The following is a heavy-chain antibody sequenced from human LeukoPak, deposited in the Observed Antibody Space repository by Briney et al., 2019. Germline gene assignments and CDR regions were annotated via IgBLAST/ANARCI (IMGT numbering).Heavy chain of an antibody. J-gene: IGHJ4*02. CDR1: GYTFTGYY. CDR3: ARDGYCSGGSCHSFEY. CDR2: INPRADST. V-gene: IGHV1-46*01. Sequence: GASVKVSCKASGYTFTGYYMHWVRQAPGQGLEWMGIINPRADSTTYAQKFQGRVTMTRDMSTSTVYMELSSLRSEDTAVYFCARDGYCSGGSCHSFEYWGQGTLVTVSS. D-gene: IGHD2-15*01.